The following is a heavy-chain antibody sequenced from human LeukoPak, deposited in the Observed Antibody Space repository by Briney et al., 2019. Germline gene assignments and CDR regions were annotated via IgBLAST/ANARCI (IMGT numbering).Heavy chain of an antibody. V-gene: IGHV3-7*01. CDR2: IKEDGTEK. D-gene: IGHD3-16*02. Sequence: GGSLRLSCAGSGFTFSDFWMTWVRQTPGKGLEWVANIKEDGTEKNLVDSVEGRFTISRDNARNSLDLQMNSLRDEDTAVYYCARDYVDYVWGSYRYEGDAFDIWGQGTMVTVSS. J-gene: IGHJ3*02. CDR3: ARDYVDYVWGSYRYEGDAFDI. CDR1: GFTFSDFW.